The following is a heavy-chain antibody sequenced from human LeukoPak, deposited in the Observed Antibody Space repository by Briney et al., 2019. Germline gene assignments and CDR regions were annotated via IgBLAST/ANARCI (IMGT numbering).Heavy chain of an antibody. V-gene: IGHV4-59*08. Sequence: PSETLSLTCTVSGGSISSDYWSWVWQPPGKGLEWIGYIYDSGSTNYNPSLKSRVTISIDTSKNQFSLRLSSLPAADTPVYYCARHIYSGVYYGTDYCGQGTLVTVSS. CDR3: ARHIYSGVYYGTDY. CDR1: GGSISSDY. D-gene: IGHD1-26*01. J-gene: IGHJ4*02. CDR2: IYDSGST.